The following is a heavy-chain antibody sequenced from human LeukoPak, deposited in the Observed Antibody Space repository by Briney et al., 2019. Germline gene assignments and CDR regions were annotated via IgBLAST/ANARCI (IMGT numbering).Heavy chain of an antibody. CDR2: IYPGDSDT. CDR3: ARHGDFNNYQYYFDY. D-gene: IGHD4-11*01. V-gene: IGHV5-51*01. CDR1: GYRFTSYW. Sequence: GESLKISCKGSGYRFTSYWIGWVRQMPGKGLEWMGIIYPGDSDTRYSPSFQGQVTISVDKSISTAYLQWNSLKASDIAMYYCARHGDFNNYQYYFDYWGQGTLVTVSS. J-gene: IGHJ4*02.